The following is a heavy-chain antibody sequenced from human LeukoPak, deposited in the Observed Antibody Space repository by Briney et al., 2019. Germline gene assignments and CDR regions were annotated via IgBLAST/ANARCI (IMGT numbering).Heavy chain of an antibody. D-gene: IGHD3-9*01. CDR1: GFIFDDYA. J-gene: IGHJ4*02. Sequence: SGGSLRLSCAASGFIFDDYAMHWVRQAPGKGLEWVSLISWDGGSTYYADSVKGRFTIFRDNSNNSLYLQMNSLRAEDTAVYYCAREVRYFALGDYWGQGTLVTVSS. V-gene: IGHV3-43D*03. CDR3: AREVRYFALGDY. CDR2: ISWDGGST.